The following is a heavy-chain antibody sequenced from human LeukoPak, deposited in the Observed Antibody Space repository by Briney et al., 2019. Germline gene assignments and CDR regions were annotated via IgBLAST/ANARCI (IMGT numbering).Heavy chain of an antibody. D-gene: IGHD6-6*01. CDR2: ISGDGSMT. J-gene: IGHJ4*02. CDR1: GFTFRSYW. CDR3: ARYSSSSGGASHYLDY. V-gene: IGHV3-74*01. Sequence: GGSLRLSCAVSGFTFRSYWMHRVRQAPGKGLVWVSRISGDGSMTNYADSVKGRFTISRDNAKNTVYLQMNSLRAEDTAVYYCARYSSSSGGASHYLDYWGQGTLVTVSS.